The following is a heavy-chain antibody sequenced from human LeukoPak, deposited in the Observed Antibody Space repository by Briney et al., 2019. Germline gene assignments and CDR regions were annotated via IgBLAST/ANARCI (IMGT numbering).Heavy chain of an antibody. J-gene: IGHJ4*02. Sequence: GGSLRLSCAASGLTFSSYGMHWVRQAPGKGLGWVAVISYDGSNKYYADSVKGRFTISRDNSKNTLYLQMNSLRAGDTAVYYCAKVRDIAVAGNFDYWGQGTLVTVSS. CDR1: GLTFSSYG. D-gene: IGHD6-19*01. CDR2: ISYDGSNK. V-gene: IGHV3-30*18. CDR3: AKVRDIAVAGNFDY.